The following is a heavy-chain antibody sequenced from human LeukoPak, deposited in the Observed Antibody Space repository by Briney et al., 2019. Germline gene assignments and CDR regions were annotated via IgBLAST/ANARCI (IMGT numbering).Heavy chain of an antibody. CDR3: ASWGPLIAHGY. CDR1: GSPVSSNH. V-gene: IGHV3-53*01. J-gene: IGHJ4*02. Sequence: GGSLRLSCAVSGSPVSSNHVSWVRQAPGKGLEWVSIISSGGTTYYPDSVKGRFTISRDNSKNTLYLQMNSLRAEDTAVYYCASWGPLIAHGYWGQGTLVTVSS. D-gene: IGHD3-16*01. CDR2: ISSGGTT.